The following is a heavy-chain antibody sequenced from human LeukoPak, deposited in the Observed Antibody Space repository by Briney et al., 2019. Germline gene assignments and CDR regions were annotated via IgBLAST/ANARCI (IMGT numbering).Heavy chain of an antibody. J-gene: IGHJ5*02. CDR2: IYYSGST. V-gene: IGHV4-59*01. D-gene: IGHD3-16*01. CDR1: GGSISSYY. Sequence: SETLSLTCNVSGGSISSYYWSWIRQPPGKGLEWIGYIYYSGSTNYNPSLKSRVTISVDTSKNQFSLKLSSVTAADTAVYYCATDLGVRDNWFDPWGQGTLVTVSS. CDR3: ATDLGVRDNWFDP.